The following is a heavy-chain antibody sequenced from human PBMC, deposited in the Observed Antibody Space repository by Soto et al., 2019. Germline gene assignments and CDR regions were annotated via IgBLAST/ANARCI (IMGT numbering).Heavy chain of an antibody. Sequence: SETLSLTCFVSGYFIGAGGYYRSWIRHHPGKGLEWIGSFYSSGSIIYNPSLRSRVSISGDMSTNQFSMSLTSVTAADTARYYCARMYSSGSGWFHPWGQGTLVTVSS. J-gene: IGHJ5*02. CDR3: ARMYSSGSGWFHP. D-gene: IGHD6-19*01. V-gene: IGHV4-31*02. CDR1: GYFIGAGGYY. CDR2: FYSSGSI.